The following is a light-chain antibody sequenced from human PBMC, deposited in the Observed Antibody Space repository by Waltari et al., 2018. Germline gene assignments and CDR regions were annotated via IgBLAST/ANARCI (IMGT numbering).Light chain of an antibody. CDR1: INDVGVEDY. CDR2: DVV. V-gene: IGLV2-11*01. Sequence: QSALTQPHSVSASPGQSVTIPCSGSINDVGVEDYDSWYQQLPGKAPKRILYDVVKRPSGVPSRFSGSKYGTTASLTISGLQTDDEATYYCCSYAGAYTFVFGGGTKLTVL. J-gene: IGLJ3*02. CDR3: CSYAGAYTFV.